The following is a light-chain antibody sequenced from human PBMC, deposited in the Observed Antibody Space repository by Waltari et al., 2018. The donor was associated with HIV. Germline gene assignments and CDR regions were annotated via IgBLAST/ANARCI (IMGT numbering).Light chain of an antibody. Sequence: QSVLTQPPSAAGSPAQRVTLTRAGSSSNITVTSVNWYQQLPGTAPNLLIYTNNQRPSRVPDRFSGSKSGTSASLAISGLQSEDEADYYCVVWDDSLNGPVFGGGTKLTVL. V-gene: IGLV1-44*01. CDR2: TNN. J-gene: IGLJ2*01. CDR1: SSNITVTS. CDR3: VVWDDSLNGPV.